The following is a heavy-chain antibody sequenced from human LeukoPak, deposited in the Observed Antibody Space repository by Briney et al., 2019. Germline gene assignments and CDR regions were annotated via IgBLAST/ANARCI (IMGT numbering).Heavy chain of an antibody. V-gene: IGHV4-34*01. J-gene: IGHJ4*02. D-gene: IGHD2-8*01. CDR2: INHSGST. Sequence: SETLSLTCAVYGGSLSGYYWSWIRQPPGKGLEWIGEINHSGSTNYNPSLKSRVTISVDTSKNQLSLKLSSVTAADTAVYYCAITNGYNLVDYWGQGTLVTVSS. CDR1: GGSLSGYY. CDR3: AITNGYNLVDY.